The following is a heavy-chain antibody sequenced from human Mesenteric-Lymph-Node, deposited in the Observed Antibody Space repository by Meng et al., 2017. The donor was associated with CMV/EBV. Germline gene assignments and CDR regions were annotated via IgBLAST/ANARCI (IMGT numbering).Heavy chain of an antibody. J-gene: IGHJ5*02. CDR2: IEDDGGLI. V-gene: IGHV3-30*02. Sequence: GESLKISCAASGFTFSDYGIHWVRQAPGKGLEWVAFIEDDGGLIHRRDSVKGRFTISRDNSKNTVFLQMDNLRTEDTSIYYCAKAAKGSHIWSGPWGQGTLVTVSS. D-gene: IGHD3-3*02. CDR1: GFTFSDYG. CDR3: AKAAKGSHIWSGP.